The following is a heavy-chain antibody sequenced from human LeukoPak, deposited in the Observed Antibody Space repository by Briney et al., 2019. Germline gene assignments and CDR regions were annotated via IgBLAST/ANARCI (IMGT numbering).Heavy chain of an antibody. CDR3: AKAPHIVVVTAILY. D-gene: IGHD2-21*02. Sequence: GGSLRLSCAASGFTFSSYAMSWVRQAPGKGLEWVSAISGSGGSTYYADSVKGRFTIPRDNSKNTLYLQMNSLRAEDTAVYYCAKAPHIVVVTAILYWGQGTLVTVSS. V-gene: IGHV3-23*01. J-gene: IGHJ4*02. CDR1: GFTFSSYA. CDR2: ISGSGGST.